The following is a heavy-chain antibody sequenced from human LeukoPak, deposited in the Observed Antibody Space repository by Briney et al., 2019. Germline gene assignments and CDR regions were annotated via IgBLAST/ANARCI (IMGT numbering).Heavy chain of an antibody. CDR2: ISSSSSYI. CDR1: GLTFSSYS. Sequence: PGGSLRLSCAASGLTFSSYSMNWVRQAPGKGLEWVSSISSSSSYIYYADSVKGRFTISRDNAKNSLYLQMNSLRAEDTAVYYCARDTSARNYFDYWGQGTLVTVSS. J-gene: IGHJ4*02. D-gene: IGHD2/OR15-2a*01. CDR3: ARDTSARNYFDY. V-gene: IGHV3-21*01.